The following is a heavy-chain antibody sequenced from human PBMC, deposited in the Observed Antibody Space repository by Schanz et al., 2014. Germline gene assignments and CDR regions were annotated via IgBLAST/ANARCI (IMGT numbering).Heavy chain of an antibody. Sequence: QVQLVESGGGVVQPGTSLILSCSVSGFSLNTYGIHWSRQPAGKGLEWVAVIWNNGVTKYYADSVRGRFTISRDRFQNTLYLRMSSLRAEDTAVYYCARPRFDYGEVDYWGQGTLVTVSS. J-gene: IGHJ4*02. V-gene: IGHV3-33*01. CDR1: GFSLNTYG. CDR3: ARPRFDYGEVDY. CDR2: IWNNGVTK. D-gene: IGHD4-17*01.